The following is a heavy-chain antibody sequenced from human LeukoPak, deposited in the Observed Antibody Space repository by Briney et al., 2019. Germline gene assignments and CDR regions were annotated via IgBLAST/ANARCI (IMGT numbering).Heavy chain of an antibody. J-gene: IGHJ3*02. D-gene: IGHD6-6*01. CDR1: GFTFRSYG. CDR2: LSSGDST. CDR3: ASSEIIFDAFDI. Sequence: GGSLRLSCVASGFTFRSYGMSWVRQAPGKGLEWVSSLSSGDSTYYADSVKGRFTISRDNSKNTLYLQMNSLRAEDTAVYYCASSEIIFDAFDIWGQGTMVTVSS. V-gene: IGHV3-23*01.